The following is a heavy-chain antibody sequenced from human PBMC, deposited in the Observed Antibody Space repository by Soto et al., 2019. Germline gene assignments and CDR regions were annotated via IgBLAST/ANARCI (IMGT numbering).Heavy chain of an antibody. CDR3: ARDPTNVYGADTFDY. CDR2: IIPSYDRT. CDR1: GDAFKSYA. V-gene: IGHV1-69*06. J-gene: IGHJ4*02. Sequence: QVLLLQSGSEVKKAGSSVKVSCKASGDAFKSYAIHWVRQAPGQGLEYMGRIIPSYDRTKYAQKFQGRLTLTADMYTSTVYMELSSLRSEDTAVYYCARDPTNVYGADTFDYWGQGTKVIVSS. D-gene: IGHD4-17*01.